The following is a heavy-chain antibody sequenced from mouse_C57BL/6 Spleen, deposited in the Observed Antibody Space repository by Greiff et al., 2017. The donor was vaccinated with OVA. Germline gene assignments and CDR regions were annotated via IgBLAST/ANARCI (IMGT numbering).Heavy chain of an antibody. V-gene: IGHV8-12*01. D-gene: IGHD2-5*01. CDR1: GFSLSTSGMG. CDR2: IYWDDDK. CDR3: ARRAFSNYDAMDY. J-gene: IGHJ4*01. Sequence: QVTLKESGPGILQSSQTLSLTCSFSGFSLSTSGMGVSWIRQPSGKGLEWLAHIYWDDDKHYNPSLKSRLTISKDTSRNQVFLKITSVDTADTATYYCARRAFSNYDAMDYWGQGTSVTVSS.